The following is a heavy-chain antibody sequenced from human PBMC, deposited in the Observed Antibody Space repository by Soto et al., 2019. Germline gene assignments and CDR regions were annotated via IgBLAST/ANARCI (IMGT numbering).Heavy chain of an antibody. CDR2: ISFDGRET. J-gene: IGHJ3*02. Sequence: QVQLVESGGGVVQPGGSLRLSCAASGFTFSSYGMHWVRQAPGKGLEWVTFISFDGRETDYADSVKGRFTISRDNSKNTLYLQMNSLRAEDRAVYYCAKGDGGQRVKRGDAFDIWGQGTMVTVSS. CDR1: GFTFSSYG. CDR3: AKGDGGQRVKRGDAFDI. D-gene: IGHD2-21*02. V-gene: IGHV3-30*18.